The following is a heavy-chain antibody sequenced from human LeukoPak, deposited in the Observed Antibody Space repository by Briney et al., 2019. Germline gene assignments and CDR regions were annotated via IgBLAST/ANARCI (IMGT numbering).Heavy chain of an antibody. Sequence: ASVKVSCKASGYTFTSYGISWVRQALGQGLEWMGWISAYNGNTNYAQKLQGRVTMTTDTSTSTAYMELRSLRSDDTAVYYCARAPSIAVAGDFDYWGQGTLVTVSS. CDR1: GYTFTSYG. V-gene: IGHV1-18*01. J-gene: IGHJ4*02. CDR3: ARAPSIAVAGDFDY. CDR2: ISAYNGNT. D-gene: IGHD6-19*01.